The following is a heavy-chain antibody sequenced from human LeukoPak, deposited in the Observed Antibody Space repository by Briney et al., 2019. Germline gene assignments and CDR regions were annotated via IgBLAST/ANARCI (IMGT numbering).Heavy chain of an antibody. V-gene: IGHV1-69*05. J-gene: IGHJ6*03. CDR3: ARGRLYYDSPYYMDV. Sequence: ASVKVSCKASGGTFSSYAISWVRQAPGQGVEWMGGIIPIFGTANYAQKFQGRVTITTDESTSTAYMELSSLRSEDTAVYYCARGRLYYDSPYYMDVWGKGTTVTVSS. CDR2: IIPIFGTA. CDR1: GGTFSSYA. D-gene: IGHD3-22*01.